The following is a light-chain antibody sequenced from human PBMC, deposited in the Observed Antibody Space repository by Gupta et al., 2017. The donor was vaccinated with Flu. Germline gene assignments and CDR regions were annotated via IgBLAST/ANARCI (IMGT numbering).Light chain of an antibody. J-gene: IGLJ3*02. V-gene: IGLV2-11*01. CDR2: DVT. Sequence: QSALTQPRSVSGSPGQSVTISCTGTSSDVGTYNYVSWYRQHPGKAPKLMIYDVTKRPSGVPDRFSGSKSGNTASLTISGLQGDDEADYYCCSYAGSYTWVLGGGTKLTVL. CDR1: SSDVGTYNY. CDR3: CSYAGSYTWV.